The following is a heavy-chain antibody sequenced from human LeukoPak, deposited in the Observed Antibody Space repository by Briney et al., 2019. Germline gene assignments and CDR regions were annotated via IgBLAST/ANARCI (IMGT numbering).Heavy chain of an antibody. Sequence: ASVKVSCKASGYTFTTYGISWVGQAPGQGREWMGWISGYNGNTKYPQHFPGRVTVSTDTSTTTAYMELRSLRSDDTAVYYCARDWWYGDYSIGNNWGQGTLVTVSS. CDR3: ARDWWYGDYSIGNN. CDR2: ISGYNGNT. D-gene: IGHD4-17*01. J-gene: IGHJ4*02. V-gene: IGHV1-18*01. CDR1: GYTFTTYG.